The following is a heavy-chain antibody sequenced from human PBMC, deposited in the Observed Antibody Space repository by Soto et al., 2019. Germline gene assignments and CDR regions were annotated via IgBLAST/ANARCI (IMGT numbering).Heavy chain of an antibody. D-gene: IGHD3-10*01. Sequence: PGGSLRLSCTASGFTFSMYWMHWVRQVPGKGPEWVSRISDDGSRADYADSVKGRFTISRDNAKNTLYLEMHVLRADDTAVYYCTRGTRPSSVGTGAFWGPGTQVTVYS. CDR1: GFTFSMYW. V-gene: IGHV3-74*01. CDR2: ISDDGSRA. CDR3: TRGTRPSSVGTGAF. J-gene: IGHJ4*02.